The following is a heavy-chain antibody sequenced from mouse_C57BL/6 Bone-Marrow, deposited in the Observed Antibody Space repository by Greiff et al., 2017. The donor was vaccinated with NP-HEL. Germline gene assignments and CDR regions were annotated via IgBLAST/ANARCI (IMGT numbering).Heavy chain of an antibody. CDR3: TTPVLLRYNWYFDV. J-gene: IGHJ1*03. CDR2: IDPENGDT. CDR1: GFNFKDDY. Sequence: VQLQQSGAELLRPGASVKLSCTASGFNFKDDYMNWVNQRPEQGLEWIGWIDPENGDTEYAPKFQGKATITADTSSNTAYLQLSSLTSEDTAVYYCTTPVLLRYNWYFDVWGTGTTVTVSS. D-gene: IGHD1-1*01. V-gene: IGHV14-4*01.